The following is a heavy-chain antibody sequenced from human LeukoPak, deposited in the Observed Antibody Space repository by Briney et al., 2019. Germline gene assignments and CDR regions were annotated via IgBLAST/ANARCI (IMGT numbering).Heavy chain of an antibody. Sequence: GGSLRLSCAASGLTLSSYGMHWVRRAPGKGLEWVAVIWYDGSNKYYADSVKGRFTISRDNSKNTLYLQMNSLRAEDTAVYYCARDRDILTGYRCDYWGQGTLVTVSS. J-gene: IGHJ4*02. V-gene: IGHV3-33*01. CDR2: IWYDGSNK. CDR3: ARDRDILTGYRCDY. CDR1: GLTLSSYG. D-gene: IGHD3-9*01.